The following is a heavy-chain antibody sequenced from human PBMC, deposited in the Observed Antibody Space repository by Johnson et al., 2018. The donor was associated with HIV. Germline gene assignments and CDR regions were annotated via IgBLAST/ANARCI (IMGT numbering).Heavy chain of an antibody. CDR1: GFTFSSYA. Sequence: VQLVESGGGLVQPGGSLRLSCAASGFTFSSYAMTWVRQAPGKGLEWFAGISGSGGGPYFADSLKGRFPISRDNSKNTVFLQMSSLRAEDTALYYCAKDSGALGLGDAFDIWGQGTMVIVSS. D-gene: IGHD3-16*01. CDR2: ISGSGGGP. J-gene: IGHJ3*02. V-gene: IGHV3-23*04. CDR3: AKDSGALGLGDAFDI.